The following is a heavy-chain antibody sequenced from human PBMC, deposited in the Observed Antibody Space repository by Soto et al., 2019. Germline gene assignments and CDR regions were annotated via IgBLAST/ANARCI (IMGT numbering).Heavy chain of an antibody. Sequence: SETLSLTCAVYGGSFSGYYWSWIRQPPGKGLEWSGEINHSGSTNYNPSPKSRVTISVDTSKSQFSLKLSSVTAADTAVYYCARVGGYFPGDWFDPWGQGTLVTVSS. D-gene: IGHD3-22*01. CDR1: GGSFSGYY. V-gene: IGHV4-34*01. CDR2: INHSGST. CDR3: ARVGGYFPGDWFDP. J-gene: IGHJ5*02.